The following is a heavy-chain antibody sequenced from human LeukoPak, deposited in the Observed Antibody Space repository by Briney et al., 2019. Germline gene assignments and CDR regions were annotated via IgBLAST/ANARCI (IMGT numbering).Heavy chain of an antibody. J-gene: IGHJ6*02. D-gene: IGHD3-10*01. V-gene: IGHV4-34*01. CDR2: INHSGST. CDR1: GGSFSGYY. Sequence: ASETLSLTCAVYGGSFSGYYWSWIRQPPGKGLEWIGEINHSGSTNYNPSLKSRVTISVDTSKNQFSLKLSSVTAADTAVYYCARGSGSYYPYYYYYGMDAWGQGTTVTVSS. CDR3: ARGSGSYYPYYYYYGMDA.